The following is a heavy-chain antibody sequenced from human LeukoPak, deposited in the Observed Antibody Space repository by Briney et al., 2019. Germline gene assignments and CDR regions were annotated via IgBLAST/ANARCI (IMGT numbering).Heavy chain of an antibody. V-gene: IGHV3-11*01. D-gene: IGHD2/OR15-2a*01. Sequence: GGSLRLSCAASGFTFSDYYMSWLRQAPGEGLEGVSYISSSGSTIYYADSVKGRFTISRDNAKNSLYLQMTSLRAEDTAVYYCARDRPSLLGGGGMDVWGQGTTVTVSS. CDR2: ISSSGSTI. CDR3: ARDRPSLLGGGGMDV. CDR1: GFTFSDYY. J-gene: IGHJ6*02.